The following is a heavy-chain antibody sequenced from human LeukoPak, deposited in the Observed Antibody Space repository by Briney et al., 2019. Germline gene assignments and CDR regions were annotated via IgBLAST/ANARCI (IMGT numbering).Heavy chain of an antibody. CDR3: ASPLWGTYRYEAFDI. J-gene: IGHJ3*02. D-gene: IGHD3-16*02. CDR1: GFTFSSYW. V-gene: IGHV3-7*01. CDR2: MKQDGSEK. Sequence: GESLRLSCAASGFTFSSYWMSWVRQAPGKGLEWVANMKQDGSEKYYVDSVKGRFTISRDNAKNSLFLQMNSLRAEDTAVYYCASPLWGTYRYEAFDIWGQGTMVTVPS.